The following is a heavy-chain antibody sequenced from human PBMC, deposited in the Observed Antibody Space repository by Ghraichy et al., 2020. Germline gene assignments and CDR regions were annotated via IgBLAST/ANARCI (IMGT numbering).Heavy chain of an antibody. CDR3: ARGRGYVNFDY. CDR1: GGSISSGSDY. J-gene: IGHJ4*02. V-gene: IGHV4-61*02. Sequence: SETLSLTCTVSGGSISSGSDYWSWIRQPAGKGLEWIGRIYTSGTTNYNPSLKSRVTISIDTSKSLFSLKLSSVTAADTAVYYCARGRGYVNFDYWGRGTLVTVSS. D-gene: IGHD5-12*01. CDR2: IYTSGTT.